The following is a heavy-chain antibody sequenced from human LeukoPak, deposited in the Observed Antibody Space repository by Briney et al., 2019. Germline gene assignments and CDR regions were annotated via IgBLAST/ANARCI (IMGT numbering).Heavy chain of an antibody. CDR1: GYTLTELS. CDR3: ARGVTLVRGVILLDAFDI. V-gene: IGHV1-24*01. Sequence: ASVKVSCKVSGYTLTELSMHWVRQAPGKGLEWMGGFDPEDGETIYAQKFQGRVTMTEDTSTDTAYMELSSLRSEDTAVYYCARGVTLVRGVILLDAFDIWGQGTMVTVSS. D-gene: IGHD3-10*01. CDR2: FDPEDGET. J-gene: IGHJ3*02.